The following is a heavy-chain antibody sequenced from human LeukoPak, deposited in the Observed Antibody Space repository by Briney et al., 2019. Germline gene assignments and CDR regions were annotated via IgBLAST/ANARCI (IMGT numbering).Heavy chain of an antibody. CDR1: GFTFSNAW. Sequence: GGSLRLSCAASGFTFSNAWMSWVCQASGKGLEWVGRIKSKTDGGTTDYAAPVKGRFTISRDDSKNTLYLQMNSLKTEDTAVYYCTTDPGYSYGFFDYWGQGTLVTVSS. CDR3: TTDPGYSYGFFDY. J-gene: IGHJ4*02. V-gene: IGHV3-15*01. CDR2: IKSKTDGGTT. D-gene: IGHD5-18*01.